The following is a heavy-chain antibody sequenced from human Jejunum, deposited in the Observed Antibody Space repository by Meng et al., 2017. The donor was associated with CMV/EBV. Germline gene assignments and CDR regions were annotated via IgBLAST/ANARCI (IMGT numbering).Heavy chain of an antibody. CDR2: IYDSGTT. Sequence: EVQLVESGGGWVQTGGSLRPSCAASGFTVSSSYMSWVRQAPGKGLEWVSLIYDSGTTYSEDSVKGRFTISRDSSKNTLFLQMDSLRVEDTAIYYCARWPSGWQFYFDSWGQGALVTVSS. V-gene: IGHV3-66*01. CDR1: GFTVSSSY. CDR3: ARWPSGWQFYFDS. J-gene: IGHJ4*02. D-gene: IGHD6-19*01.